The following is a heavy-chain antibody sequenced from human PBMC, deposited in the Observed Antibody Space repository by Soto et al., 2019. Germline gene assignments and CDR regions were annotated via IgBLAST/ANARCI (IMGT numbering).Heavy chain of an antibody. Sequence: QVQLVQSGTEGKEPGASVRVSGKAPVYTFTAHILHWARQDPGQGLEWMGWSIVSHDRPRHAPQFQGRLTFETDRIGTTAYMHLTRLTPEDTAVYFCAREPEDGVPGDYWGQGTPVVVSS. CDR1: VYTFTAHI. D-gene: IGHD2-8*01. CDR2: SIVSHDRP. V-gene: IGHV1-3*01. J-gene: IGHJ4*02. CDR3: AREPEDGVPGDY.